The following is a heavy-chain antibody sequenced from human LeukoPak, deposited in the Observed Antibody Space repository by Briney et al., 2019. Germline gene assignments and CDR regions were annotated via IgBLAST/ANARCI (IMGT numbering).Heavy chain of an antibody. D-gene: IGHD3-22*01. V-gene: IGHV4-34*01. Sequence: SETLSLTCTVSGGSISSYYWSWIRQPPGKGLEWIGEINHSGSTNYNPSLKSRVTISVDTSKNQFSLKLSSVTAADTAVYYCARLDTMISTGMDVWGQGTTVTVSS. CDR1: GGSISSYY. CDR2: INHSGST. CDR3: ARLDTMISTGMDV. J-gene: IGHJ6*02.